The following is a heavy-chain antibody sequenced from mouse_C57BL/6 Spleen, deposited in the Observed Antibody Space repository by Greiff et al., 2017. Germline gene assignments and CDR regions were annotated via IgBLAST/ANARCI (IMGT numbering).Heavy chain of an antibody. J-gene: IGHJ3*01. Sequence: QVQLKQPGAELVMPGASVKLSCKASGYTFTSYWMHWVKQRPGQGLEWIGEIDPSDSYTNYNQKFKGKSTLTVDKSSSTAYMQLSSLTSEDSAVYYCARSLYGSSPWFAYWGQGTLVTVSA. CDR2: IDPSDSYT. CDR1: GYTFTSYW. D-gene: IGHD1-1*01. V-gene: IGHV1-69*01. CDR3: ARSLYGSSPWFAY.